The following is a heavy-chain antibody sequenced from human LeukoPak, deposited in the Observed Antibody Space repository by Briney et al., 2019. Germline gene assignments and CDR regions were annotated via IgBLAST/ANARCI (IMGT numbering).Heavy chain of an antibody. Sequence: PGGSLRLSCAASEFSVGSNYMTWVRQAPGKGLEWVSLIYSGGGTYYADSVKGRFTISRDNSKNTLYLQMNSLRAEDTAVYYCARHQKLVTMVRGAKGDYFDYWGQGTLVTVSS. V-gene: IGHV3-66*04. CDR2: IYSGGGT. CDR3: ARHQKLVTMVRGAKGDYFDY. D-gene: IGHD3-10*01. J-gene: IGHJ4*02. CDR1: EFSVGSNY.